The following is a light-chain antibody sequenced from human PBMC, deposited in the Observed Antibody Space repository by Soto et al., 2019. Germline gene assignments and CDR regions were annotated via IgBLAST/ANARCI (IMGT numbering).Light chain of an antibody. Sequence: QSALTQPRSVSGSPGQSVTISCTGTSSDVGSYNFVSWYQQHPAKAPKLIIYDVNQRPSGVPDRFSGSKSGSTASLTVSGLQAEDEADYYCCSYAGSFNVVFGGGTKLTVL. CDR1: SSDVGSYNF. V-gene: IGLV2-11*01. J-gene: IGLJ2*01. CDR3: CSYAGSFNVV. CDR2: DVN.